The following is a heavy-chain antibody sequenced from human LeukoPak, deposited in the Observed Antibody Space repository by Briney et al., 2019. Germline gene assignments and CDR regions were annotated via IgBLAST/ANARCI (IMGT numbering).Heavy chain of an antibody. D-gene: IGHD2-15*01. CDR1: GGSISSSSYF. Sequence: SETLSLTCTVSGGSISSSSYFWGWIRQPPGEGLEWIGSMYYSGSTYYNPSLKSRVIMSVDTSKNQFSLKLSSVTAADTAMYYCARGTPQWYFDYWGQGTLVTVSS. CDR3: ARGTPQWYFDY. J-gene: IGHJ4*02. V-gene: IGHV4-39*07. CDR2: MYYSGST.